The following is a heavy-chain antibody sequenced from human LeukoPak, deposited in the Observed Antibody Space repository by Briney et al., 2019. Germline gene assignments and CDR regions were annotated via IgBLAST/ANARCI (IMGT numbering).Heavy chain of an antibody. CDR1: GYTFTGYC. V-gene: IGHV1-2*02. Sequence: ASVKVSCKASGYTFTGYCMHWVRQAPGQGLEWMGWINPNSGGTNYAQKFQGRVTMTRDTSISTAYMELSRLRSDDTAVYYCARDGNWNQGGYYYYMDVWGKGTTVTVSS. CDR3: ARDGNWNQGGYYYYMDV. J-gene: IGHJ6*03. D-gene: IGHD1-1*01. CDR2: INPNSGGT.